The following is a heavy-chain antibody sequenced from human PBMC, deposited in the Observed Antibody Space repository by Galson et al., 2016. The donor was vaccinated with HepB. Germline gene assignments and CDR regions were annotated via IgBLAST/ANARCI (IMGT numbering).Heavy chain of an antibody. V-gene: IGHV3-30-3*01. Sequence: SLRLSCAASGFTFRTHAVHWVRQAPGKGLEWVAVISYDGSNKYYADSVKGRFTISRDNSKNTLYLQMNSLRAEDTAVYYCARDDYPKYYYGVDVWGQGTTVTVSS. CDR3: ARDDYPKYYYGVDV. CDR2: ISYDGSNK. CDR1: GFTFRTHA. D-gene: IGHD4-11*01. J-gene: IGHJ6*02.